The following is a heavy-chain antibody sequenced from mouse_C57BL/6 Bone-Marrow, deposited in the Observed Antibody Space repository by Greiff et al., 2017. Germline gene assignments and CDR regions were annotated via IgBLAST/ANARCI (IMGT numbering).Heavy chain of an antibody. Sequence: EVQLLQSGPELVKPGASVKISCKASGYTFTDYYMNWVKQSHGKSLEWIGDINPNNGGTSYNQKFKGKATLTVDKSSSTAYMELRSLTSEDSAVYYCASTGTSYAMDYWGQGTSVTVSS. CDR2: INPNNGGT. J-gene: IGHJ4*01. D-gene: IGHD4-1*01. CDR3: ASTGTSYAMDY. V-gene: IGHV1-26*01. CDR1: GYTFTDYY.